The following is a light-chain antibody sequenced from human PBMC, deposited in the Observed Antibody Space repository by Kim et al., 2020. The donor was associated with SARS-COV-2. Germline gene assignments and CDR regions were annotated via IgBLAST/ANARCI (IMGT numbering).Light chain of an antibody. CDR2: AAS. CDR1: QSTSRY. CDR3: QQSYSTPYT. V-gene: IGKV1-39*01. Sequence: FAYVGDRVTITCRASQSTSRYLNWYQQKPGKAPNLLIYAASSLQSGVPSRFSGSGSGTDFTLTISNLQPDDFATYYCQQSYSTPYTFGQGTKLEI. J-gene: IGKJ2*01.